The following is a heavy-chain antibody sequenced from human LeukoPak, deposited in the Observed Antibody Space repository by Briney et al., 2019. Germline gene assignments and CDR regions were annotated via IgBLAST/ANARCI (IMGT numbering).Heavy chain of an antibody. V-gene: IGHV1-2*02. CDR1: EYTFTDYY. CDR3: ARAKANWGPGDY. D-gene: IGHD7-27*01. Sequence: ASVKVSCKASEYTFTDYYVHWVRQAPGQGLEWMGWINLNTGGANYAQKFQGRVTMTRDTSISTGYLDLSGLRSVDTAVYYCARAKANWGPGDYWGQGTLVTVSS. CDR2: INLNTGGA. J-gene: IGHJ4*02.